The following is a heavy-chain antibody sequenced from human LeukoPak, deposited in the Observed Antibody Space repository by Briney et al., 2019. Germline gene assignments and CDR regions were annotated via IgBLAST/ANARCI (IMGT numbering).Heavy chain of an antibody. CDR2: IYGDGRT. CDR1: GFTVSDNY. J-gene: IGHJ4*02. V-gene: IGHV3-53*01. D-gene: IGHD3-3*01. Sequence: GGSLRLSCVVSGFTVSDNYMIWVRQAPGKGLERVSVIYGDGRTSYPDSVKGRFTISRDNSKNTLSLQMNNLRAEDTAVYYCARGRGLGVVSPYFDYWGQGTLVTVSS. CDR3: ARGRGLGVVSPYFDY.